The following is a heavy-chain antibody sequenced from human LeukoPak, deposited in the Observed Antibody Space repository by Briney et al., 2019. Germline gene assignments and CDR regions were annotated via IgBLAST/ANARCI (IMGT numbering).Heavy chain of an antibody. V-gene: IGHV4-39*01. CDR3: ASLYYDFWSGYYHY. CDR2: IYYSGST. CDR1: GGSISSSSYY. D-gene: IGHD3-3*01. Sequence: SETLSLTCTVSGGSISSSSYYWGRIRQPPGKGLEWIGSIYYSGSTYYNPSLKSRVTISVDTSKNQFSLKLGAVTAADTAVYYCASLYYDFWSGYYHYWGQGTLVTVSS. J-gene: IGHJ4*02.